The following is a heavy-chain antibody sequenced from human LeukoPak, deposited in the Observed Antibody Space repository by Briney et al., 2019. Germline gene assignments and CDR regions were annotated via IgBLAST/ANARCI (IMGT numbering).Heavy chain of an antibody. D-gene: IGHD4-23*01. CDR1: GGSIGSYY. J-gene: IGHJ4*02. V-gene: IGHV4-59*08. CDR2: IYYSGST. Sequence: PSETLSLTCTVSGGSIGSYYWSWIRQPPGKGLEWIGYIYYSGSTNYNPSLKSRVTISLDTSENQFSLKLSSVTAADTAVYYCASFSDYGGNFFHYWGQGTLVTVSS. CDR3: ASFSDYGGNFFHY.